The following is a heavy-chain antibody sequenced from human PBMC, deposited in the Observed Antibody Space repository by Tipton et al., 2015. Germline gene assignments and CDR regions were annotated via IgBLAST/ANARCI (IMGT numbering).Heavy chain of an antibody. CDR3: ARDLGYCSGGSCYSGNYHYYGLDV. D-gene: IGHD2-15*01. CDR2: INWNGGST. Sequence: SLRLSCAASGFSFDDYGMNWVRQAAGKGLEWISGINWNGGSTGYADSVEGRFTISRDNVKNSLYLQMNSLRAEDTALYYCARDLGYCSGGSCYSGNYHYYGLDVWGQGTTVTVSS. J-gene: IGHJ6*02. V-gene: IGHV3-20*04. CDR1: GFSFDDYG.